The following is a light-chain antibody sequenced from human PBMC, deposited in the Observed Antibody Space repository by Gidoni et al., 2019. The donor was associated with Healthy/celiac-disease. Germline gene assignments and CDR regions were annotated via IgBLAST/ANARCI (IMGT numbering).Light chain of an antibody. CDR3: LSADSP. J-gene: IGLJ2*01. CDR1: ALPKKY. CDR2: KDS. V-gene: IGLV3-16*01. Sequence: SYELAQPPSVSVSLGQMARITCSGEALPKKYAYWYQQKPGQFPVLVIYKDSERPSGIPERFSGSSSGTIVTLTISGVQAEDEADYYCLSADSPFGGGTKLTVL.